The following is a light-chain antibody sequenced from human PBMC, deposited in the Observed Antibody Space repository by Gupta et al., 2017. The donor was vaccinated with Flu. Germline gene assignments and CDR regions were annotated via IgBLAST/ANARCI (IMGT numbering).Light chain of an antibody. V-gene: IGLV2-11*01. CDR1: CTGVGCYNY. CDR3: CSDSGSYTLV. CDR2: DLS. Sequence: SLTHSATVTCTGVGCYNYDSWYHQHPGEPPTLMIYDLSKRPSGVPARFSGSTSGNTASLTISGRQEEDEADYYCCSDSGSYTLVFGGGTKLTVL. J-gene: IGLJ2*01.